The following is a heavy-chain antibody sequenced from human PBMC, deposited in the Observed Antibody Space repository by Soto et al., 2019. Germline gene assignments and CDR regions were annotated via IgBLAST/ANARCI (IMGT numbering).Heavy chain of an antibody. V-gene: IGHV3-30*18. J-gene: IGHJ6*02. CDR1: GFTFSSYG. CDR2: ISYDGSNK. CDR3: AKDSKRYGSGINYGMDV. D-gene: IGHD3-10*01. Sequence: QVQLVESGGGVVQPGRSLRLSCAASGFTFSSYGMHWVRQAPGKGLEWVAVISYDGSNKYYADSVKGRFTISRDNSNNTLYLQMNSLRAEDTAVYYCAKDSKRYGSGINYGMDVWGQGTTVTVSS.